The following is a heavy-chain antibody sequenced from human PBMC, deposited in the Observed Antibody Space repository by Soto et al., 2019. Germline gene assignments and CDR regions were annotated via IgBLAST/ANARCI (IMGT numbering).Heavy chain of an antibody. CDR1: RLTFSSYG. CDR3: ARDVLGYCSGGSCQDYYYHYGMDV. D-gene: IGHD2-15*01. Sequence: GWSVRLSCAASRLTFSSYGMHWVRQSPGKGPEWVAVISYDGSNKYYADSGKGRFTISRDNSKNTLYLQMNSLRAEDTAVYYCARDVLGYCSGGSCQDYYYHYGMDVWGQGTTVTVSS. J-gene: IGHJ6*02. V-gene: IGHV3-30*03. CDR2: ISYDGSNK.